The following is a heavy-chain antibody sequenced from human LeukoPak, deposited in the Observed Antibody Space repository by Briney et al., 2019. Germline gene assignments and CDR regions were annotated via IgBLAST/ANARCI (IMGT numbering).Heavy chain of an antibody. Sequence: SETLSLTCTVSGGPISSSSYYWGWIRQPPGKRLEWIGSIHYSGRTYDNPSLKSRVTISLDTSKNHFSLKLSSVTAADTAVYYCARPLGYCSGGSCYGDAFGIWGQGTMVTVSS. CDR1: GGPISSSSYY. J-gene: IGHJ3*02. V-gene: IGHV4-39*02. D-gene: IGHD2-15*01. CDR3: ARPLGYCSGGSCYGDAFGI. CDR2: IHYSGRT.